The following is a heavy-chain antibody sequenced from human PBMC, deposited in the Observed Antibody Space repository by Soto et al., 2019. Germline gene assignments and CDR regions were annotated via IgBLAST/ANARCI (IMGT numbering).Heavy chain of an antibody. V-gene: IGHV4-59*12. CDR1: GGSISSYY. CDR2: IYHSGST. Sequence: SETLSLTCTVSGGSISSYYWSWIRQPPGKGLEWIGEIYHSGSTNYNPSLKSRLTISVDKSKNQFSLKLSSVTAADTAVYYCARDVMGAATGYGMDVWGQGTTVTVSS. J-gene: IGHJ6*02. CDR3: ARDVMGAATGYGMDV. D-gene: IGHD2-15*01.